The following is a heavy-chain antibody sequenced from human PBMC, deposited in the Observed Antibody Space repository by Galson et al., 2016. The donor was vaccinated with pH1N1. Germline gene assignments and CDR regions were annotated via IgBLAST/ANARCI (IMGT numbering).Heavy chain of an antibody. CDR2: IYTSGST. J-gene: IGHJ4*02. Sequence: TLSLPCTVSGGSISSGSYYWSWIRQPAGKGLEWIGYIYTSGSTNYNPSLKSRVIISVDTSKNQFSLKLSSVTAADTAGYYCARVVTWELGYYFDYWGQGTLVTVSS. CDR1: GGSISSGSYY. CDR3: ARVVTWELGYYFDY. D-gene: IGHD1-26*01. V-gene: IGHV4-61*09.